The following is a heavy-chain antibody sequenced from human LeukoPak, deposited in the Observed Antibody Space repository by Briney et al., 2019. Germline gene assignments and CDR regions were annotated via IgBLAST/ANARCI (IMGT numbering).Heavy chain of an antibody. CDR1: GGSISDYY. V-gene: IGHV4-59*01. J-gene: IGHJ4*02. CDR2: IYYSGST. CDR3: ARRGSFDN. Sequence: SETLSLTCTVSGGSISDYYWSWIRQPPGKGLEWIAYIYYSGSTSYNPSLKSRVTISVDTSKDQFSLKLRSVTAADTAVCYCARRGSFDNWGQGTLVTVSS.